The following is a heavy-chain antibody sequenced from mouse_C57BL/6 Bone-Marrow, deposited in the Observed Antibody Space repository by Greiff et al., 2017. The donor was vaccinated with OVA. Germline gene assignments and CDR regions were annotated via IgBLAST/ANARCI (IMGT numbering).Heavy chain of an antibody. D-gene: IGHD2-3*01. Sequence: QVQLQQSGAELARPGASVKLSCKASGYTFTSYGISWVKQRTGQGLEWIGEIYPRSGNTYYNEKFKGKATLTADKSSSTAYMELRSLTSEDSAVYFCARDDGFQAYWGQGTLVTVSA. CDR3: ARDDGFQAY. J-gene: IGHJ3*01. CDR2: IYPRSGNT. V-gene: IGHV1-81*01. CDR1: GYTFTSYG.